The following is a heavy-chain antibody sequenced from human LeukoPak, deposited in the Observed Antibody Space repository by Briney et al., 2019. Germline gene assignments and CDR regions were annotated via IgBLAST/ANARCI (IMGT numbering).Heavy chain of an antibody. V-gene: IGHV1-2*02. D-gene: IGHD5-18*01. CDR2: INPNSGGT. Sequence: ASVKVSCTASGYTFTSYGISWVRQAPGQGLEWMGWINPNSGGTNYAQKFQGRVTMTRDTSISTAYMELSRLRSDDTAVYYCATGAHTAHWGQGTLVTVSS. CDR3: ATGAHTAH. J-gene: IGHJ4*02. CDR1: GYTFTSYG.